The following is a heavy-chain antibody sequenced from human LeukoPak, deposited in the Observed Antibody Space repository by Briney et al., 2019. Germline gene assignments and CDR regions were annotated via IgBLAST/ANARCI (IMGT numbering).Heavy chain of an antibody. CDR3: ATNADDSSGYYPYYFDY. J-gene: IGHJ4*02. CDR2: ISGSGGST. D-gene: IGHD3-22*01. Sequence: GGSLRLSCAASGFTFSSYAMSLVRQAPGKGLEWVSAISGSGGSTYYADSVKGRFTISRDNSKNTLYLQMNSLRAEDTAVYYRATNADDSSGYYPYYFDYWGQGTLVTVSS. V-gene: IGHV3-23*01. CDR1: GFTFSSYA.